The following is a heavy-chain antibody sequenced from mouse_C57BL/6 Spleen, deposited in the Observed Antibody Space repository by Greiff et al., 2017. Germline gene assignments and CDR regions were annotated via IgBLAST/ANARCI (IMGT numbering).Heavy chain of an antibody. CDR2: IYPGSGNT. V-gene: IGHV1-66*01. J-gene: IGHJ2*01. D-gene: IGHD1-1*01. CDR3: ASHYYGSSYYFDY. CDR1: GYSFPSYY. Sequence: VQLQQSGPELVKPGASVKISCKASGYSFPSYYIHWVKQRPGQGLEWIGWIYPGSGNTKYNEKFKGKATLTADTSSSSAYMQLSSLTSDDSAVYYCASHYYGSSYYFDYWGQGTTLTVSS.